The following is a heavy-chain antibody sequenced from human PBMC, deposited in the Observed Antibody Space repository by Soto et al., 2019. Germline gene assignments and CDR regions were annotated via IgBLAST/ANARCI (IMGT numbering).Heavy chain of an antibody. V-gene: IGHV1-58*01. CDR3: EDDPDYGDTLDC. CDR2: IVVDSCHT. CDR1: GFTFTSSA. Sequence: SVTGFSLVSGFTFTSSAVQWPRRGYGQRLEWIGWIVVDSCHTEYAQKLQESVTINWNMPTSRADVELSRLRCEDTAVYYCEDDPDYGDTLDCWGQGTLVPVSS. D-gene: IGHD4-17*01. J-gene: IGHJ4*02.